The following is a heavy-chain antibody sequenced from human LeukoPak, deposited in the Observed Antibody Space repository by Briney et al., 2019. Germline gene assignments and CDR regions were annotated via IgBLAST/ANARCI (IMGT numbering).Heavy chain of an antibody. D-gene: IGHD2-2*01. J-gene: IGHJ4*02. V-gene: IGHV1-8*01. CDR3: ARGGSTSPLESNDY. CDR2: MNPNSGNT. CDR1: GYTFTSYD. Sequence: ASVKVSCKASGYTFTSYDIHWVRQATGQGLEWMGWMNPNSGNTGYAQKFQGRVTMTRNTSISTAYMELSSLRSEDTAVYYCARGGSTSPLESNDYWGQGTLVTVSS.